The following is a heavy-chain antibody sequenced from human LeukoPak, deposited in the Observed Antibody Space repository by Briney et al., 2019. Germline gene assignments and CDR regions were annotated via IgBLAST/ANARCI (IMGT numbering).Heavy chain of an antibody. V-gene: IGHV3-30*03. J-gene: IGHJ4*02. CDR1: GFTFSSYG. Sequence: GGSLRLSCAASGFTFSSYGMHWVRQAPGKGLEWVAVISYDGSNKYYADSVKGRSTISRDNSKNTLYLQMNSLRAEDTAVYYCARARNRYCSSTSCYSGSVDYWGQGTLVTVSS. CDR2: ISYDGSNK. D-gene: IGHD2-2*01. CDR3: ARARNRYCSSTSCYSGSVDY.